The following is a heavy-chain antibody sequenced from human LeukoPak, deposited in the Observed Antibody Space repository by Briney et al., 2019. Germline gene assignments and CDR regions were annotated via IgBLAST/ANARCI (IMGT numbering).Heavy chain of an antibody. V-gene: IGHV4-4*02. Sequence: SETLSLTCAVSGGSISSNNWWGWVRQPPGKGLEWIGEIYHSGSPNYNPSLKSRVTISVDKSRNHFSLNLSSVTAADTAVYYCARESYDFWSGYRGALFDYWGQGTLVTVSS. CDR1: GGSISSNNW. J-gene: IGHJ4*02. CDR2: IYHSGSP. D-gene: IGHD3-3*01. CDR3: ARESYDFWSGYRGALFDY.